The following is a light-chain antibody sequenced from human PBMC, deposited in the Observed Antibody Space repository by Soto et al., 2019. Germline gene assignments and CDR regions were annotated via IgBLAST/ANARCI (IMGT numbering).Light chain of an antibody. Sequence: DLQMTQSPSSLSASVGDRVTITGRASQATSDDLGWYQQKPGQDPRRLLYAAFTLESGVPSRFSGSGSGTEFTLTISSLQPEGLATYYCLQHNSYPFTFGGGTKVEIK. CDR2: AAF. CDR3: LQHNSYPFT. V-gene: IGKV1-17*01. J-gene: IGKJ4*01. CDR1: QATSDD.